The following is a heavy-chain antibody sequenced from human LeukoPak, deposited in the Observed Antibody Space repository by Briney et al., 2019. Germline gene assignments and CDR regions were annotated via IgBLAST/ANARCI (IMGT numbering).Heavy chain of an antibody. J-gene: IGHJ6*03. Sequence: GGSLRPSCAASGFTFSSYHMNWVRQAPGKGLEWVSSISSGNNYIYYGDSVKGRFTISRDNAKNSLYLQMNSLRAEDTAVYYCASRVGTRYLYMDVWGKGTTVTVSS. CDR1: GFTFSSYH. V-gene: IGHV3-21*01. CDR2: ISSGNNYI. CDR3: ASRVGTRYLYMDV. D-gene: IGHD1-26*01.